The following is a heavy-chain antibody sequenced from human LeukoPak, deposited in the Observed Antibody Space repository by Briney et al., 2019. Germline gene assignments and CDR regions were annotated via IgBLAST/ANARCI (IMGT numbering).Heavy chain of an antibody. Sequence: SGGSLTLSCSASGFTFSSYSIDWVRQAPGKGLEWVSFISSGGGSISYADSVKGRFTISRENAKNSLSLQMSSLRVEDTAVYYCARACSSSTCGVRGGVYAVDIWGQGTMVTVSS. J-gene: IGHJ3*02. V-gene: IGHV3-21*01. CDR3: ARACSSSTCGVRGGVYAVDI. CDR1: GFTFSSYS. CDR2: ISSGGGSI. D-gene: IGHD2-2*01.